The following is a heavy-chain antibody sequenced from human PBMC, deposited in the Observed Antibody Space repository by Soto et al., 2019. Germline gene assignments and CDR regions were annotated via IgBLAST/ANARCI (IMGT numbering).Heavy chain of an antibody. CDR1: GYTFTGYY. CDR3: ARVNNYYDSSGYYYY. CDR2: INPNSGGT. D-gene: IGHD3-22*01. V-gene: IGHV1-2*02. J-gene: IGHJ4*02. Sequence: ASVKVSCQASGYTFTGYYMHWVRQAPGQGLEWMGWINPNSGGTNYAQKFQGRVTMTRDTSISTAYMELSRLRSDDTAVYYCARVNNYYDSSGYYYYWGQGTLVTVSS.